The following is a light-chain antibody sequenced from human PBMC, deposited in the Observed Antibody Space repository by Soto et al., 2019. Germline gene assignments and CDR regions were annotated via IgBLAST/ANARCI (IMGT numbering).Light chain of an antibody. CDR2: EVS. CDR1: SSDVGVYNY. CDR3: GSYTTNGTQV. J-gene: IGLJ1*01. Sequence: QSALTQPASVSGSPGQSITISCTGTSSDVGVYNYVSWYQQHPGRAPKLMISEVSNRPSGVSNRFSGSKSGNTAFLTISGLQAEDEVDYYCGSYTTNGTQVFGTGTKVTVL. V-gene: IGLV2-14*01.